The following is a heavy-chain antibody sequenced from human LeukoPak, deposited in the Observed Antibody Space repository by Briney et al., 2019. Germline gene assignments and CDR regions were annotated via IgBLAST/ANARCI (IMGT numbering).Heavy chain of an antibody. D-gene: IGHD3-3*01. V-gene: IGHV1-69*04. CDR3: ATVYYDFWSGYFC. Sequence: SVKVSCKASGYTFTSYDINWVRQAPGQGLEWMGRIIPILGIANYAQKFQGRVTITADKSTSTAYMELSSLRSEDTAVYYCATVYYDFWSGYFCWGQGTLVTVSS. CDR2: IIPILGIA. CDR1: GYTFTSYD. J-gene: IGHJ4*02.